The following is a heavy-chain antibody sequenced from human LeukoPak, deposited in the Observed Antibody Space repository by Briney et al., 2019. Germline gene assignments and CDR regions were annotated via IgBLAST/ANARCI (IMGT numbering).Heavy chain of an antibody. V-gene: IGHV1-24*01. CDR2: FDPEDDET. Sequence: ASVKVSCKVSGYTLTELSMHWVRQAPGKGLEWMGGFDPEDDETIYAQKFQGRVTMTEDTSTDTAYMELSSLRSEDTAVYYCATDQKYTGEFDYWGQGTLVTVSS. D-gene: IGHD5-18*01. J-gene: IGHJ4*02. CDR1: GYTLTELS. CDR3: ATDQKYTGEFDY.